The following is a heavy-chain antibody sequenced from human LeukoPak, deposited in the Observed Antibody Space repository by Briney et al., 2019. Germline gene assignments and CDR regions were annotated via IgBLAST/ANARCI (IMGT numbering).Heavy chain of an antibody. CDR2: IYHSGST. Sequence: SETLSLTCAVSGYSISSGYYWGWIRQPPGKGLGWIGSIYHSGSTYYNPSLKSRVTISVDTSKNQFSLKLSSVTAADTAVYYCARHCSSTRCYIDYWGQGTLVTVSS. CDR3: ARHCSSTRCYIDY. D-gene: IGHD2-2*02. CDR1: GYSISSGYY. J-gene: IGHJ4*02. V-gene: IGHV4-38-2*01.